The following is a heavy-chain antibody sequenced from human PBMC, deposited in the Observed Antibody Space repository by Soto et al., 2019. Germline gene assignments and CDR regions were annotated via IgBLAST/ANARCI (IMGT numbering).Heavy chain of an antibody. D-gene: IGHD6-13*01. V-gene: IGHV1-2*02. CDR3: ARTRASVYSSSWYERNEFDY. Sequence: ASVKVSCKASGYTFTGYYMHWMRQAPGQGLEWMGWINPNSGGTNYAQKSQGRVTMTRDTSISTAYMELSRLRSDDTAVYYCARTRASVYSSSWYERNEFDYWGQGTLVTVSS. CDR2: INPNSGGT. J-gene: IGHJ4*02. CDR1: GYTFTGYY.